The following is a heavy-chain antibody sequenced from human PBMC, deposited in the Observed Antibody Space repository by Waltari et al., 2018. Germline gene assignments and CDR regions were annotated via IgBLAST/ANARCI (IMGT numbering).Heavy chain of an antibody. CDR3: AREDIVASMPFDY. Sequence: QVQLVESGGGVVQPGRSLRLSCAASGFTFSSYPMHWVRQAPGKGRGLLEVISYDGSNQYYADSVKGRFTISRDNSKNTLYVQMNSLRAEDTAMYFCAREDIVASMPFDYWGQGTLVTVSS. D-gene: IGHD5-12*01. V-gene: IGHV3-30-3*01. J-gene: IGHJ4*02. CDR2: ISYDGSNQ. CDR1: GFTFSSYP.